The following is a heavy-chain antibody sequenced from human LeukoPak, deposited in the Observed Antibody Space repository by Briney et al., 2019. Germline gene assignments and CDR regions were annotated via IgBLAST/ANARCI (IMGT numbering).Heavy chain of an antibody. Sequence: SETLSLTCAVSGGSISSSNWWSWVRQPPGKGLEWIGEIYHSGSTNYNPSLKSRVTISVDKSKNQFSLKLSSVTAADTAVYYCARGGSILTGYYPHDAFDIWGQGTMVTVSS. CDR2: IYHSGST. CDR1: GGSISSSNW. CDR3: ARGGSILTGYYPHDAFDI. D-gene: IGHD3-9*01. J-gene: IGHJ3*02. V-gene: IGHV4-4*02.